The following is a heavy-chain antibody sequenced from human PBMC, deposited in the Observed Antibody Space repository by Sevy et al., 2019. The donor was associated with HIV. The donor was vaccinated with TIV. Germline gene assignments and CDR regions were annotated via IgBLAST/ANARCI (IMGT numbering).Heavy chain of an antibody. CDR3: VKDYYDFWSGYYTLFDY. CDR1: GFTFSSYA. J-gene: IGHJ4*02. V-gene: IGHV3-64D*06. D-gene: IGHD3-3*01. CDR2: ISSNGGST. Sequence: GGSLRLSCSASGFTFSSYAMHWVRRAPGKGLEYVSAISSNGGSTYYADSVKGRFTISRDNSKNTLYLQMSSLRAEDTAVYYCVKDYYDFWSGYYTLFDYWGQGTLVTVSS.